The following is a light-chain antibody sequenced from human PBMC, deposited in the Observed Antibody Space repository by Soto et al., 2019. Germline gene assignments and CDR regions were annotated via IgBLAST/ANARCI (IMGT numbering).Light chain of an antibody. J-gene: IGLJ2*01. CDR2: GNS. Sequence: QSVLTQPPSVSGAPGQRVTISCTGSSSNIGAGYYVHWYQQLPGTAPKLLIYGNSNRPSGVPDRFSGAKSGTSASLAITGLQDEDEADDYCQSYDGSLSGVVFGGGTKLTVL. CDR3: QSYDGSLSGVV. V-gene: IGLV1-40*01. CDR1: SSNIGAGYY.